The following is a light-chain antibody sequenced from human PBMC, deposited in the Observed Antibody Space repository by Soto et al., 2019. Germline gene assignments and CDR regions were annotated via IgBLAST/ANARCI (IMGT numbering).Light chain of an antibody. Sequence: DIQMTQSPSSLSASVGDRVTITCRASQSISNSVNWYQQKPGKAPKLLISAASRLQSGVPSRFIGSGSGTDFTLTITSLQPEDFASYYCQQGYSTPADTFGQGTKVDI. V-gene: IGKV1-39*01. CDR3: QQGYSTPADT. J-gene: IGKJ2*01. CDR2: AAS. CDR1: QSISNS.